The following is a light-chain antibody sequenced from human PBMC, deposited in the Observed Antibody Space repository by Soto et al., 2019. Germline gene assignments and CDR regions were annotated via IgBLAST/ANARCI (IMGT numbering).Light chain of an antibody. CDR1: KNDIGVYDF. V-gene: IGLV2-8*01. CDR3: KSYAGSNTYV. Sequence: QSALTQPPSASGSPGQSVTISCTGTKNDIGVYDFVSWYQHHPGKAPRLIIYEVVQRPSGVPDRFSGSKSGNTASLTVSGLQAADEADYFCKSYAGSNTYVFGRGTKVIVL. CDR2: EVV. J-gene: IGLJ1*01.